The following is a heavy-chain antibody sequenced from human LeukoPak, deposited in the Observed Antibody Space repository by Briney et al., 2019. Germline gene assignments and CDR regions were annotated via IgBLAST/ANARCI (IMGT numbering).Heavy chain of an antibody. Sequence: GGSLRLSCAAPGVIFSDYSMKWVPPAPGEGLEWVSYISSSGNTIHYADSVKGRFTVSRDNAKKALYLQMNSLRAEDAAVYFCSTAKFDNWGQGTLVTVSS. J-gene: IGHJ4*02. CDR3: STAKFDN. CDR2: ISSSGNTI. CDR1: GVIFSDYS. V-gene: IGHV3-48*01.